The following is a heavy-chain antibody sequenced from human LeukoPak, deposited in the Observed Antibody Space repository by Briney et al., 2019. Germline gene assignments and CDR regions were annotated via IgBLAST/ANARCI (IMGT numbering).Heavy chain of an antibody. CDR3: ARGDPSDTAMVDDAFDI. J-gene: IGHJ3*02. CDR1: GFTFSSYG. Sequence: GGSLRLSCAASGFTFSSYGMHWVRQAPGRGLEWVAVISYDGSNKYYADSVKGRFTISRDNSKNTLYLQMNSLRAEDTAVYYCARGDPSDTAMVDDAFDIWGQGTMVTVSS. D-gene: IGHD5-18*01. CDR2: ISYDGSNK. V-gene: IGHV3-30*03.